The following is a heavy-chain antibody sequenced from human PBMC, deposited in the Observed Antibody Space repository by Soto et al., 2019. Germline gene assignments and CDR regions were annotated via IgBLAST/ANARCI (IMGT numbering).Heavy chain of an antibody. CDR2: TYYRSKWYY. CDR1: RYSFDGNSCG. V-gene: IGHV6-1*01. Sequence: LNRSLTCAITRYSFDGNSCGWSLVRQHPSRGLECLGRTYYRSKWYYEYAVSVRGRITINPDTSKNQYSLQLNSVTPEDTAVYFCARGEQYSGRIFDYGGQGTMGTV. J-gene: IGHJ4*01. D-gene: IGHD1-26*01. CDR3: ARGEQYSGRIFDY.